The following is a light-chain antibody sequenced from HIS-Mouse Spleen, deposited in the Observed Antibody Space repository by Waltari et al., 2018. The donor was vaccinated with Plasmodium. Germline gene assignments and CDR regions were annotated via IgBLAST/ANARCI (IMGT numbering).Light chain of an antibody. J-gene: IGKJ4*02. CDR1: QGISSY. Sequence: AIRMTQSPSSFSASTGDRVTITCRASQGISSYLAWYQQKPGKAPKLLIYAASTLQSGVPSRCSGSGAGTDFTLTISSLQSEDFATYYCQQYYSYLLTFGGGTKVEIK. V-gene: IGKV1-8*01. CDR3: QQYYSYLLT. CDR2: AAS.